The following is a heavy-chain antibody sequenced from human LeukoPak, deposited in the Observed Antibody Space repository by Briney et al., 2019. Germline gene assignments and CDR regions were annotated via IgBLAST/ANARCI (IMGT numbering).Heavy chain of an antibody. CDR3: ANVIIVAAGYEYFQH. J-gene: IGHJ1*01. CDR1: GFTFSSYE. D-gene: IGHD6-13*01. V-gene: IGHV3-48*03. Sequence: PGGSLRLSCAASGFTFSSYEMNWVREAPGKGLVWVSYISSSGSTIYYADSVKGRFTISRDNAKNSLYLQMNSLRAEDTAVYYCANVIIVAAGYEYFQHWGQGTLVSVSS. CDR2: ISSSGSTI.